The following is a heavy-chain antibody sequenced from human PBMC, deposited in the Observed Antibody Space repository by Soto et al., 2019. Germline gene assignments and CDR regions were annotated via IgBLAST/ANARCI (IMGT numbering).Heavy chain of an antibody. D-gene: IGHD2-15*01. Sequence: PSETLSLTCTVSGDSVSGNYWSWIRQPPGKQLEWIGYMYYSGGANYNPSLKSRVTISVDTSKNQFSLTLTSVTAADTAVYYCARQCRGVTCHWFVPWGQGTLVTVSS. V-gene: IGHV4-59*08. CDR3: ARQCRGVTCHWFVP. CDR2: MYYSGGA. CDR1: GDSVSGNY. J-gene: IGHJ5*02.